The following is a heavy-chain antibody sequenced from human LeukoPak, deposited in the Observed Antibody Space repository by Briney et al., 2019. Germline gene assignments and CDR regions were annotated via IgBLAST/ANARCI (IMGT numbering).Heavy chain of an antibody. V-gene: IGHV4-59*08. CDR3: VSPRGFSYGYFDY. J-gene: IGHJ4*02. CDR1: GGSISSYY. Sequence: SETLSLTCIVSGGSISSYYWSWIRQPPGKGLEWIGYIYYTGSTNYNPSLKSRVTISADTSKNQFSLTLGSVSATDTAVYYCVSPRGFSYGYFDYWGQGTLVTVSS. D-gene: IGHD5-18*01. CDR2: IYYTGST.